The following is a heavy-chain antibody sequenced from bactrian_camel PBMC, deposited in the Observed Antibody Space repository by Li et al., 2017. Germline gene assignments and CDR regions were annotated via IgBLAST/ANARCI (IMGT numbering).Heavy chain of an antibody. J-gene: IGHJ6*01. Sequence: DVQLVESGGGSVQVGGSLRLSCVISGYTKRRGCMGWFRQAPGKDREGVAVIDNDGATRYEKPVQGRFTLTKDNAENTLYLLMDRLKPEDTAMYYCAVEGDGDYCVPGALVFGFWDQGTQVTVS. CDR2: IDNDGAT. CDR1: GYTKRRGC. V-gene: IGHV3S42*01. D-gene: IGHD1*01. CDR3: AVEGDGDYCVPGALVFGF.